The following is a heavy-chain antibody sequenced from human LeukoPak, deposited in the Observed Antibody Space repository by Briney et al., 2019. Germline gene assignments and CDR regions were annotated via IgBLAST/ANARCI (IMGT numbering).Heavy chain of an antibody. D-gene: IGHD1-26*01. V-gene: IGHV3-30*02. CDR2: IRYDGSNK. Sequence: PGGSLRLSCAASGFTFSSYGMHWVRQAPGKGLEWVAFIRYDGSNKYYADSVKGRFTISRDNSKNTLYLQMNSLRAEDTAVNYCAKESGEPYYFEYWGQGTLGTVSS. CDR3: AKESGEPYYFEY. J-gene: IGHJ4*02. CDR1: GFTFSSYG.